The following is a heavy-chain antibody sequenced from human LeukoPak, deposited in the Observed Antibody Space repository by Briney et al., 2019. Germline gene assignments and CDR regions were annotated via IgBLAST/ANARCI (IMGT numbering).Heavy chain of an antibody. D-gene: IGHD1-7*01. Sequence: ASVKVSCKASGYTFTGYYVHWVRQAPGQGLEWMGWINPNSGGTNYAQKFQGRVTMTRDTSISTAYMELSRLRSDDTAVYYCARDQAGTTTYYYYGMDVWGQGTTVTVSS. J-gene: IGHJ6*02. CDR3: ARDQAGTTTYYYYGMDV. CDR1: GYTFTGYY. CDR2: INPNSGGT. V-gene: IGHV1-2*02.